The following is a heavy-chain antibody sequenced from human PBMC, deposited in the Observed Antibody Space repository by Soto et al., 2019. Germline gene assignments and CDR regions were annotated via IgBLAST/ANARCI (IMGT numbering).Heavy chain of an antibody. CDR1: GFTFSSYW. D-gene: IGHD6-13*01. CDR2: IKQDGSEK. V-gene: IGHV3-7*01. Sequence: LRLSCAASGFTFSSYWMSWVRQAPGKGLGWVANIKQDGSEKYYVDSVKGRFTISRDNAKNSLYLQMNSLRAEDTAVYYCARGSWGSSSRGNWFDPWGQGTLVTVSS. CDR3: ARGSWGSSSRGNWFDP. J-gene: IGHJ5*02.